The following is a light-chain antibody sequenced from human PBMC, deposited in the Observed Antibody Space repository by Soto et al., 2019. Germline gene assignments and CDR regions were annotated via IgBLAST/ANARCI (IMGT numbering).Light chain of an antibody. CDR3: SSYAGSNNFVV. V-gene: IGLV2-8*01. J-gene: IGLJ1*01. CDR2: EVS. Sequence: QSVLTQPPSASGSPGQSVTISCTGTSSDVGGYNYLSWYQQHPGKAPKLMIYEVSKRPSGVPDRFSGSKSGNTASLTVSGLQAEDEADYYCSSYAGSNNFVVFGTGSKVTVL. CDR1: SSDVGGYNY.